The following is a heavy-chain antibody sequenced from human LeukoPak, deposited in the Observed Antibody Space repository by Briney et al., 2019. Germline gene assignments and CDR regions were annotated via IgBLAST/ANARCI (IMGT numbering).Heavy chain of an antibody. CDR2: ISSSSSYI. D-gene: IGHD6-19*01. CDR3: AGGDGYSSGWYGDAFDI. V-gene: IGHV3-21*01. CDR1: GFTFGSYS. Sequence: GGSLRLSCAASGFTFGSYSMNWVRQAPGKGLEWVSSISSSSSYIYYADSVKGRFTISRDNAKNSLYLQMNSLRAEDTAVYYCAGGDGYSSGWYGDAFDIWGQGTMVTVSS. J-gene: IGHJ3*02.